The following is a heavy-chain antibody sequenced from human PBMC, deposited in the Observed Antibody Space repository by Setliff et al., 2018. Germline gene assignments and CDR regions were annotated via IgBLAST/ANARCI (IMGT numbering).Heavy chain of an antibody. CDR2: IYYRGST. V-gene: IGHV4-39*07. CDR1: GGSISSSSYD. J-gene: IGHJ5*02. CDR3: ARGPYNIYDRSGYGFTNWFDP. Sequence: SETLSLTCTVSGGSISSSSYDWGWIREPPGKGLEWIGSIYYRGSTYYKRSLKSRVTIPVDTSKNQFSMKLSSVPAADTAVYYCARGPYNIYDRSGYGFTNWFDPWGKGILVTVSS. D-gene: IGHD3-22*01.